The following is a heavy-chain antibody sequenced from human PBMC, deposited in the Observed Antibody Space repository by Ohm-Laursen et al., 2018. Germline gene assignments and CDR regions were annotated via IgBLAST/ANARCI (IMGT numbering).Heavy chain of an antibody. CDR1: GGSISSYY. CDR3: ARDHFWSGYYYYGMDV. V-gene: IGHV4-59*01. D-gene: IGHD3-3*02. Sequence: GTLSLTCTVSGGSISSYYWSWIRQPPGKGLEWIGYIYYSGSTNYNPSLKSRVTISVDTSKNQFSLKLSSVTAADTAVYYCARDHFWSGYYYYGMDVWGQGTTVTVSS. J-gene: IGHJ6*02. CDR2: IYYSGST.